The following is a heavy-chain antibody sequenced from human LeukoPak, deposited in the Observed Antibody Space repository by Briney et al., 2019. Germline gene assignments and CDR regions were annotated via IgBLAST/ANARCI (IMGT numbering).Heavy chain of an antibody. V-gene: IGHV4-34*01. D-gene: IGHD3-10*01. J-gene: IGHJ4*02. Sequence: SETLSLTCAVHGGSFSGYYWNWIRQPPGKGLEWIGEINHAGSTNYSPSLRGRVSLSVDSSKSQISLKLTSVTAADTAVYYCARADYYNDDGSDWGQGTRVTVSS. CDR2: INHAGST. CDR3: ARADYYNDDGSD. CDR1: GGSFSGYY.